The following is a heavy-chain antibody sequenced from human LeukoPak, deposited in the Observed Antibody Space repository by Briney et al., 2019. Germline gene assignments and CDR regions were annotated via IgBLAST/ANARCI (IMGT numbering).Heavy chain of an antibody. J-gene: IGHJ3*02. CDR3: ARRIWDADSQSHSFDI. V-gene: IGHV3-11*01. Sequence: PGGSLRLSCAAAGFTFSDYHMSWIRQAPGKGLEWVSYISSTIYYADSVKGRFTISRDNAKNSLYLQMNSLRAEDTAVYYCARRIWDADSQSHSFDIWGQGTMVTVSS. CDR1: GFTFSDYH. D-gene: IGHD4-17*01. CDR2: ISSTI.